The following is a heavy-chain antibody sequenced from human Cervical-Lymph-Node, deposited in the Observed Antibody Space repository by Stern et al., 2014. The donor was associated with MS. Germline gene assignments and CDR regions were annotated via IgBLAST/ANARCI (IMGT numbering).Heavy chain of an antibody. J-gene: IGHJ5*02. CDR3: ARNRWYFWFDP. CDR1: GYTFTSYG. V-gene: IGHV1-18*01. D-gene: IGHD6-13*01. Sequence: VHLVESGAEVKKPGASVKVSCKASGYTFTSYGISWVRQAPGQGLEWMGWINPYNGNTNYAPLLQGRVTMTTAPSTSQPYMELRSLRSDDTAVYYCARNRWYFWFDPGGQGTLVTVSS. CDR2: INPYNGNT.